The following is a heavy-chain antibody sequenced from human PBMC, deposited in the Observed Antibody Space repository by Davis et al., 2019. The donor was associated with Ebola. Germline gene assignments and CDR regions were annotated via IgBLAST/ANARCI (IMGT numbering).Heavy chain of an antibody. CDR2: ISSSGSTI. CDR3: ARERRQRVFSSWYQTNWFDP. V-gene: IGHV3-11*01. CDR1: GFTFSDYY. J-gene: IGHJ5*02. D-gene: IGHD6-13*01. Sequence: GGSLRLSCAASGFTFSDYYMSWIRQAPGKGLEWVSYISSSGSTIYYADSVKGRFTISRDNAKNSLYLQMNSLRAEDTAVYYCARERRQRVFSSWYQTNWFDPWGQGTLVTVSS.